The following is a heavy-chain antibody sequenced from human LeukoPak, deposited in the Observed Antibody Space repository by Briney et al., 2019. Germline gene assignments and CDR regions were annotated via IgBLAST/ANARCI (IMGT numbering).Heavy chain of an antibody. Sequence: ASVKVSCKASGYTFTSYDINWVRQATGQGLEWMGWMNPNSGNTGYAQKFQGRVTMTRNTSISTAYMELSSLRSEDTAVYYCASSRDGYNTIENWGQGTLVTVSS. V-gene: IGHV1-8*01. CDR3: ASSRDGYNTIEN. CDR2: MNPNSGNT. CDR1: GYTFTSYD. D-gene: IGHD5-24*01. J-gene: IGHJ4*02.